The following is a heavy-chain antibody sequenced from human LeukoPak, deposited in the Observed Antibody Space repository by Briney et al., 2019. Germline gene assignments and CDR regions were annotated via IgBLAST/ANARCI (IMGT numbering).Heavy chain of an antibody. CDR3: ARVGRGYYDILTGFNWFDP. Sequence: GASVTVSCKASGGTFSSYAISWVRQAPGQGLEWMGRIIPILGIANYAQKFQGRVTITADKSTSTAYMELSSLRSEDTAVYYCARVGRGYYDILTGFNWFDPWGQGTLVTVSS. CDR2: IIPILGIA. V-gene: IGHV1-69*10. J-gene: IGHJ5*02. D-gene: IGHD3-9*01. CDR1: GGTFSSYA.